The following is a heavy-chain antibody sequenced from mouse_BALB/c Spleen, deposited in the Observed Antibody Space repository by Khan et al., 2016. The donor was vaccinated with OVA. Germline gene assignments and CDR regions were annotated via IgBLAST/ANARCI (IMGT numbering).Heavy chain of an antibody. Sequence: EVELVESGGGLVKPGGSLKLSCAASGFAFSSYSMSWVRQTPEKRLEWVATITSGGSYTYYPDSVKGRFTISRDNAKQTLYLQMSSLKSDDTSMYYCTKDSYCYGNSFYFDYWGQGTTLTVSS. V-gene: IGHV5-6-4*01. CDR2: ITSGGSYT. CDR1: GFAFSSYS. J-gene: IGHJ2*01. CDR3: TKDSYCYGNSFYFDY. D-gene: IGHD1-1*01.